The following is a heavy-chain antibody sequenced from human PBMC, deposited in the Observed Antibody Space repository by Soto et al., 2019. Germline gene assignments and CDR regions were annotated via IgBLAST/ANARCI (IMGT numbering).Heavy chain of an antibody. D-gene: IGHD3-3*01. CDR2: ISAYNGNT. CDR1: GYTFTNFG. Sequence: GASVKVSCKASGYTFTNFGISWVRQAPGQGLEWMGWISAYNGNTNYAQKFQGRVIMTRDTSTSTAYMELSSLRFDDTAVYYCARGPGDFWSGYFDYWGQGTLVTVSS. J-gene: IGHJ4*02. V-gene: IGHV1-18*01. CDR3: ARGPGDFWSGYFDY.